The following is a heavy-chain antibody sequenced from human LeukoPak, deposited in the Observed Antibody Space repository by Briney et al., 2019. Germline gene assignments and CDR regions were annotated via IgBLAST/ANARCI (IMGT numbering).Heavy chain of an antibody. V-gene: IGHV1-8*01. Sequence: ASLKVSCKASGYTFTSYDINWVRQATGQRLEWMGWMNPNSGNTGYAQKFQGRVTMTRNTSISTAYMELSSLRSGDTSEDSCAKSVPNRSPNLAFYMDVWGKGTTVTVSS. CDR2: MNPNSGNT. CDR1: GYTFTSYD. D-gene: IGHD2-2*01. CDR3: AKSVPNRSPNLAFYMDV. J-gene: IGHJ6*03.